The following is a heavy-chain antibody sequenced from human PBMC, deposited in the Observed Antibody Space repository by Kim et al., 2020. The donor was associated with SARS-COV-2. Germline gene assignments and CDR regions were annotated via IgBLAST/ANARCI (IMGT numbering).Heavy chain of an antibody. CDR3: TRTIYRATNDY. Sequence: GGSLRLSCSASGFTFGDHAMSWFRQAPAKGLEWVGIIRSQRYGGSIEYAASLKGRFTLSRDDSKNIVYLQMNSLNAEDTAEDYCTRTIYRATNDYWGQGPLVTVSS. CDR2: IRSQRYGGSI. D-gene: IGHD1-26*01. V-gene: IGHV3-49*03. J-gene: IGHJ4*02. CDR1: GFTFGDHA.